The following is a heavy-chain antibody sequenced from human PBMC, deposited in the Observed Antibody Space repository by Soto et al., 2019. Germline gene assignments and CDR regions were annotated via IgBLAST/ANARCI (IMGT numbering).Heavy chain of an antibody. Sequence: QVQLVQSGAEVKKPGASVKVSCKASGYTFTNYIISRVRQAPGQGLEWMGWISAYNGNTKYAQKLQGRVTMTTDTSTSTASMELRSLRSDDTAVYYCARDTPPPDYWGQGTLVTVSS. CDR3: ARDTPPPDY. J-gene: IGHJ4*02. V-gene: IGHV1-18*01. CDR1: GYTFTNYI. CDR2: ISAYNGNT.